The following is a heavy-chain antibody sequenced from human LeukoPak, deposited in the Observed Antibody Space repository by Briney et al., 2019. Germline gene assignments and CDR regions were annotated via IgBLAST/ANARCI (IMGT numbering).Heavy chain of an antibody. D-gene: IGHD3-22*01. J-gene: IGHJ5*02. CDR2: TYYSGST. V-gene: IGHV4-30-4*01. Sequence: SQTLSLTCSVSGVSISSGDYYWSWIRQPPGKGLEWIGYTYYSGSTYYNPSLKSRVTISVDTSKNQFSLKLTSVTAADTAVYYCARPYYYDSRIDPWGQGTRVTVSS. CDR3: ARPYYYDSRIDP. CDR1: GVSISSGDYY.